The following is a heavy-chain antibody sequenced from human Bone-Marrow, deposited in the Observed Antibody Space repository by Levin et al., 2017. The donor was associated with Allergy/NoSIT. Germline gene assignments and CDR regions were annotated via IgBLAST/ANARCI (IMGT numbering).Heavy chain of an antibody. J-gene: IGHJ4*02. D-gene: IGHD7-27*01. Sequence: GGSLRLSCAASGFSLSEYGMHWVRQAPGKGPEWLAVISYDESDEHYVDSVKGRFTISRDISKNTLYLQMNSMRPEDTAVYYCVKEDVGTFDHWGQGTLVTVSS. CDR3: VKEDVGTFDH. CDR2: ISYDESDE. CDR1: GFSLSEYG. V-gene: IGHV3-30*18.